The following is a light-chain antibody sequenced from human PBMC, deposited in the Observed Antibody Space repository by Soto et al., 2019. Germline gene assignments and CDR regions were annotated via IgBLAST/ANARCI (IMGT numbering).Light chain of an antibody. CDR2: AAS. CDR1: QGVSTW. CDR3: QQYNSYPWT. J-gene: IGKJ1*01. Sequence: DIQMTQSPGSVSASVGDRVTITCRASQGVSTWVAWFQQKPGQAPKLLIYAASLLQSGVPSRFNGSGSGTEFTLTISSLQPEDSATYYCQQYNSYPWTFGQGTKVEIK. V-gene: IGKV1D-16*01.